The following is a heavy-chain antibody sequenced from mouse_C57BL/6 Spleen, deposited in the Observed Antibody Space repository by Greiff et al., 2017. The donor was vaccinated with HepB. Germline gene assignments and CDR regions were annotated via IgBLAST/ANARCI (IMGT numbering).Heavy chain of an antibody. J-gene: IGHJ2*01. Sequence: QVHVKQPGAELVRPGSSVKLSCKASGYTFTSYWMDWVKQRPGQGLEWIGNIYPSDSETHYNQKFKDKATLTVDKSSSTAYMQLSSLTSEDSAVYYCARGGYVDYWGQGTTLTVSS. CDR1: GYTFTSYW. V-gene: IGHV1-61*01. CDR3: ARGGYVDY. CDR2: IYPSDSET.